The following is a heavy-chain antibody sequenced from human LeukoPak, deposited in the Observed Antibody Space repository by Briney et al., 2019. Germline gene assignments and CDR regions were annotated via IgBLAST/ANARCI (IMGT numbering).Heavy chain of an antibody. CDR3: ARELLSGDPSIGN. J-gene: IGHJ4*02. V-gene: IGHV4-39*02. CDR1: GGSISSSSYY. D-gene: IGHD7-27*01. Sequence: SETLSLTCTVSGGSISSSSYYWGWIRQSPGKGLEWIGSIYYSGNSFYNPSLKSRATISVDTSKNEFALRLSSVTAADTAVYYCARELLSGDPSIGNWGQGTLVTVSS. CDR2: IYYSGNS.